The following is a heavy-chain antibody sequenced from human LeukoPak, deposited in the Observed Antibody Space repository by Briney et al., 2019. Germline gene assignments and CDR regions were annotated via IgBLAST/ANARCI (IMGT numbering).Heavy chain of an antibody. V-gene: IGHV4-31*03. CDR1: GGSISSGGYY. J-gene: IGHJ4*02. CDR2: IYYSGST. D-gene: IGHD5-24*01. CDR3: ARTMDGYNIDY. Sequence: SETLSLTCTVSGGSISSGGYYWSWIRQNPGKGLEWIGYIYYSGSTYYNPSLKSRVTISVDTSKNQFSLKVSSVTAADTAVYYCARTMDGYNIDYWGQGTLVTVSS.